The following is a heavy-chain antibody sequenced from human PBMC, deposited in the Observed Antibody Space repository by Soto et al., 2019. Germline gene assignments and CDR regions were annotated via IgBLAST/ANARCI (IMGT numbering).Heavy chain of an antibody. V-gene: IGHV1-18*01. J-gene: IGHJ4*02. CDR3: SSDSAIFGVGKNDY. CDR2: ISAYNGNT. CDR1: GYTFTSYG. D-gene: IGHD3-3*01. Sequence: QVQLVQSGAEVKKPGASVKVSCKASGYTFTSYGISWVRQAPGQGLEWMGWISAYNGNTNYAQKLQGRVTMTTDTSKSTAYMELRSLRSDDTAVSYLSSDSAIFGVGKNDYWGQGTLVTVSS.